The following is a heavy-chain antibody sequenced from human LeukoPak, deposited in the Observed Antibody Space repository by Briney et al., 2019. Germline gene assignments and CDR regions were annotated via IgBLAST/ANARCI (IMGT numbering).Heavy chain of an antibody. V-gene: IGHV3-21*01. D-gene: IGHD3-3*01. J-gene: IGHJ4*02. CDR3: ARGRRWSGYSKWDYLDS. CDR1: GFNFSDYS. Sequence: PGGSLRLSCTASGFNFSDYSMDWVRQDPGKGLEWVSSISSNSYYIFYADSVKGRFTVSRDNAENSLHLQMSSLRAEDTAVYFCARGRRWSGYSKWDYLDSWGQGTLVTVSS. CDR2: ISSNSYYI.